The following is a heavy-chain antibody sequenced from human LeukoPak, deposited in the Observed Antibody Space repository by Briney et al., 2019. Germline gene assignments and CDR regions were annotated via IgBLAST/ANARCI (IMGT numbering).Heavy chain of an antibody. CDR1: GFTFSSYG. CDR3: ARASGAFDY. V-gene: IGHV3-33*01. CDR2: IWYDGSNK. J-gene: IGHJ4*02. Sequence: GGSLRLSCAASGFTFSSYGMHWVRQAPGKGLEWVAVIWYDGSNKYYADSVKGRFTVSRDNSKNTLYLQMNSLRAEGTAVYYCARASGAFDYWGQGTLATVSS.